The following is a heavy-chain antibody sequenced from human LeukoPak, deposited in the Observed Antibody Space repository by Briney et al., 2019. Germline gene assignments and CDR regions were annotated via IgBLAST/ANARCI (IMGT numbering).Heavy chain of an antibody. V-gene: IGHV3-66*01. Sequence: GGSLRLSCAASGFTDITNYMSWVRQAPGKGLEWVSVIYGGVNTVYADSVKGRFTISRDNSKNTLYLQKNSLRAEDTAVYYCAKSPKTGFLFDFWGKGTLVTVSP. J-gene: IGHJ4*02. D-gene: IGHD1-1*01. CDR3: AKSPKTGFLFDF. CDR1: GFTDITNY. CDR2: IYGGVNT.